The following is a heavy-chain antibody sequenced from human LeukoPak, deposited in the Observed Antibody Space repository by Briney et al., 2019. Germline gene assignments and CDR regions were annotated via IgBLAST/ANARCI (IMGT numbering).Heavy chain of an antibody. CDR1: GGSINNYY. J-gene: IGHJ3*02. CDR2: IYYSGST. V-gene: IGHV4-59*08. D-gene: IGHD3-3*01. Sequence: SETLSLTCTVSGGSINNYYWSWIRQPPGKGLEWIGYIYYSGSTNYSPSLKSRVTISVDTSKNRFSLKLSSVTAADTAVYYCARIHQSITIFGVVIDAFDIWGQGTMVTVSS. CDR3: ARIHQSITIFGVVIDAFDI.